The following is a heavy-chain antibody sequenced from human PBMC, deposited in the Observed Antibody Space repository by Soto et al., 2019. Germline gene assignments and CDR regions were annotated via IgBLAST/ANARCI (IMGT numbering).Heavy chain of an antibody. D-gene: IGHD5-18*01. CDR3: AREDTAMVTGGFDY. J-gene: IGHJ4*02. CDR2: ISYDGSNK. V-gene: IGHV3-30-3*01. Sequence: QPGGSLRLSCAASGFTFSSYAMHWVRQAPGKGLEWVAVISYDGSNKYYADSVKGRFTISRDNSKNTLYLQMNSLRAEDTAVYYCAREDTAMVTGGFDYWGQGTLVTVSS. CDR1: GFTFSSYA.